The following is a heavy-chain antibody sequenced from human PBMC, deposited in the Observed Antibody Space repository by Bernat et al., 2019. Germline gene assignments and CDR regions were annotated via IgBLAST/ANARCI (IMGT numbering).Heavy chain of an antibody. CDR1: GFTFSSYP. CDR2: ISYDGSIK. D-gene: IGHD3-3*01. Sequence: QVQLVESGGGVVQPGRSLRLSCAASGFTFSSYPMYWVRQAPGKGLEWVAVISYDGSIKYYADSVKGRFTISRDNSKNTLYLQMNSLRAEDTAVYYCAREGLQFLADDALDIWGQGTMVTVSS. V-gene: IGHV3-30*01. CDR3: AREGLQFLADDALDI. J-gene: IGHJ3*02.